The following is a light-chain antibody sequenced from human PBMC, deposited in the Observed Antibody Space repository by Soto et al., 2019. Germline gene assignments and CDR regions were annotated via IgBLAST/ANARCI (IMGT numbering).Light chain of an antibody. J-gene: IGKJ4*01. Sequence: ECVWTQSTDTQSVAPGERVTLGGRRSKPSRSNYLAWYQQKPGQAPRLLIYDASSRATGIPDRFSGGGSGTDFTLTISRLEPEDFAVYYCQQFSAYALTFGVGTKVDIK. CDR2: DAS. CDR1: KPSRSNY. CDR3: QQFSAYALT. V-gene: IGKV3-20*01.